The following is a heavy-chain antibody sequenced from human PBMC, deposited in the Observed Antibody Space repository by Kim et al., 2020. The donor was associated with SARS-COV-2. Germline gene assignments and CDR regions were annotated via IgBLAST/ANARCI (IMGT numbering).Heavy chain of an antibody. CDR1: GFTFSSYS. CDR2: ISSSSSYI. V-gene: IGHV3-21*01. J-gene: IGHJ6*02. CDR3: ARDRTVAVADWGYYYYGMGV. D-gene: IGHD6-19*01. Sequence: GGSLRLSCAASGFTFSSYSMNWVRQAPGKGLEWVSSISSSSSYIYYADSVKGRSTISRDNAKNSLYLQMNSLRAEDTAVYYCARDRTVAVADWGYYYYGMGVWDQGTTVTVSS.